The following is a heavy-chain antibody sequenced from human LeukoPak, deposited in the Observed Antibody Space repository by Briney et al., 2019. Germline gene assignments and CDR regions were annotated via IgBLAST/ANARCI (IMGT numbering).Heavy chain of an antibody. V-gene: IGHV3-21*01. Sequence: GGSLRLSCAVSGFTFSRYSMNWVRPAPGKGLEWVSSISTTSSYIYYADSVKGRFTISRDNAKNSLYLQMNSLRAEDTAVYYCARDWYGSGLDAFDIWGQGTMVTVSS. CDR3: ARDWYGSGLDAFDI. D-gene: IGHD3-10*01. J-gene: IGHJ3*02. CDR1: GFTFSRYS. CDR2: ISTTSSYI.